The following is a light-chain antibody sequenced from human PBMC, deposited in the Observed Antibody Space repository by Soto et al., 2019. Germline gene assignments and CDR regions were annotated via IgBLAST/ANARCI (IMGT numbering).Light chain of an antibody. CDR1: QSIKTW. J-gene: IGKJ1*01. CDR3: QQYNSFSPT. CDR2: DAS. Sequence: DIQMTQSPSTLSASVGDRVTITCRASQSIKTWLAWYQQKPGKAPNLLIYDASSLESGVPSRFSGSGSGTDFTLTISSLQPDDFATYYCQQYNSFSPTFGQGTKVDIK. V-gene: IGKV1-5*01.